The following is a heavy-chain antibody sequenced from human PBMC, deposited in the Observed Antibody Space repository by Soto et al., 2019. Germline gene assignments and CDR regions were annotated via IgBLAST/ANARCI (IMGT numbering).Heavy chain of an antibody. J-gene: IGHJ4*02. D-gene: IGHD6-19*01. CDR3: ARGGAGHSPFDY. CDR2: FSGSGSRT. Sequence: EVQLLESGAGLVQPGGSLRLSCAASGFTFSTSAMTWVRQAPGTGLEWVSTFSGSGSRTYSADSVKGRFIVSRDNSKNTLYLQMNSLTAEDTALYYCARGGAGHSPFDYWGQGILVTVSS. CDR1: GFTFSTSA. V-gene: IGHV3-23*01.